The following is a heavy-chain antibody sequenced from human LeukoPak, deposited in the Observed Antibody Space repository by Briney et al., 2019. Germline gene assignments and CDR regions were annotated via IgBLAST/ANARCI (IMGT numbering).Heavy chain of an antibody. D-gene: IGHD7-27*01. J-gene: IGHJ4*02. V-gene: IGHV4-39*07. CDR1: GGSISSSSYY. Sequence: SETLSLTCTVSGGSISSSSYYWGWIRQPPGKGLEWIGSIYYSGSTYYNPSLKSRVTISVDTSKNQFSLKLSSVTAADTAMYYCARDRLTGDRGFDYWGQGTLVTVSS. CDR2: IYYSGST. CDR3: ARDRLTGDRGFDY.